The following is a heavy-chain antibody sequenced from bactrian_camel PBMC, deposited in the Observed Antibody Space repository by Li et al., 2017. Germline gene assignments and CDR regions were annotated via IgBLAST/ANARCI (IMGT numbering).Heavy chain of an antibody. D-gene: IGHD2*01. Sequence: QLVESGGGSVQAGGSLRLPCSDSGATYRRCRAWFRQAPGKQREGVAAILTDDSSAYYADSVKGRFTIFQVNAKTLILQMNSLKPEDTAMYYCASGGGASSCPSMPGAAFRYWGQGTQVTVS. J-gene: IGHJ6*01. CDR2: ILTDDSSA. CDR1: GATYRRCR. CDR3: ASGGGASSCPSMPGAAFRY. V-gene: IGHV3S1*01.